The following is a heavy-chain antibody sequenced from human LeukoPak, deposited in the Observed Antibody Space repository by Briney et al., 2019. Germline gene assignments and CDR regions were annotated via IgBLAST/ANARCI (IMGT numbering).Heavy chain of an antibody. CDR1: GGTFSSYA. CDR3: ARDGYYGSGSYDY. CDR2: IIPIFGTA. D-gene: IGHD3-10*01. Sequence: ASVKVSCKASGGTFSSYAISWVRQAPGQGLEWMGGIIPIFGTANYAQKFQGRVTITTDESTSTAYMELSSLGSEDTAVYYCARDGYYGSGSYDYWGQGTLVTVSS. V-gene: IGHV1-69*05. J-gene: IGHJ4*02.